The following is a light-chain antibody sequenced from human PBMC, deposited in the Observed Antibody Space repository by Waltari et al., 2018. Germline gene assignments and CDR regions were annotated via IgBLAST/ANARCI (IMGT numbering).Light chain of an antibody. J-gene: IGKJ2*03. CDR2: AAS. Sequence: DIQMTQSPSVIYASVGDRVTITCRASQAINVFAGWFQQRPGKAPRRLIYAASTLELGVPSRFSGSGYGTEFTLTISSLQPEYFATYYCLQHKTYPHSFGQGTRVEIK. V-gene: IGKV1-17*03. CDR1: QAINVF. CDR3: LQHKTYPHS.